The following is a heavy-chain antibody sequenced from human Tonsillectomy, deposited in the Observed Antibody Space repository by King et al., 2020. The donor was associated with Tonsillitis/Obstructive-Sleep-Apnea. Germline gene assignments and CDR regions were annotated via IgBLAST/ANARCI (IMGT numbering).Heavy chain of an antibody. J-gene: IGHJ4*02. Sequence: QLVQSGGGLVQPGRSLRLSCAASGFTFDDYAMHWVRQAPGKGLEWVSGISWTSGSIGYADSVKGRFTISRDNAKKSLYLQMNSLRGEDTALYYCVKNTGSSYGELDYWGQGTLVTVSS. V-gene: IGHV3-9*01. CDR3: VKNTGSSYGELDY. CDR1: GFTFDDYA. CDR2: ISWTSGSI. D-gene: IGHD5-18*01.